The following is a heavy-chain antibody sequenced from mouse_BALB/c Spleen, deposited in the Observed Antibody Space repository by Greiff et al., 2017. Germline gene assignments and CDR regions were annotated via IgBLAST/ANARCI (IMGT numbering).Heavy chain of an antibody. CDR1: GFTFSNYW. Sequence: EVNLVESGGGLVQPGGSMKLSCVASGFTFSNYWMTWVRQSPEKGLEWVAEIRLKSNNYATHYAESVQGRFTISRDDSKSSVYLQMNNLRAEDTGNYYSTRDDYYGSSRFDYWGQGTTLTVSS. CDR2: IRLKSNNYAT. J-gene: IGHJ2*01. CDR3: TRDDYYGSSRFDY. D-gene: IGHD1-1*01. V-gene: IGHV6-6*02.